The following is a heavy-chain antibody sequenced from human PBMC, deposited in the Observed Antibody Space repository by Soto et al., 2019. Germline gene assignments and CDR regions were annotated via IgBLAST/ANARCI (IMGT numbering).Heavy chain of an antibody. CDR1: GDSVSSYY. V-gene: IGHV4-59*02. J-gene: IGHJ6*02. CDR3: ARGVLRYYYYGMDV. Sequence: QVQLQESGPGLVKPSETLSLSCTVSGDSVSSYYWSWIRQLPGRGLEWIGYIYISGNTNYNPSLNSRVTISRDTSKNQISLNLKSVTAADTAVYYCARGVLRYYYYGMDVWGQGTTVTVSS. CDR2: IYISGNT.